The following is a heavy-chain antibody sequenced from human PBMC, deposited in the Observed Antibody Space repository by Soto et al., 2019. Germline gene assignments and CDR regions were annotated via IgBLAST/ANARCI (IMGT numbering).Heavy chain of an antibody. CDR1: GFTISPYN. J-gene: IGHJ6*02. Sequence: GGSLRLSCAASGFTISPYNMIWVRQAPGKGLQWVSYISSSSNTLYYGDSVRGRFTISRDNAKNSLYLQMNSLRDEDTAVYYCARRPDATIKDISYYYALDVWGQGTTATVSS. D-gene: IGHD2-2*01. CDR2: ISSSSNTL. CDR3: ARRPDATIKDISYYYALDV. V-gene: IGHV3-48*02.